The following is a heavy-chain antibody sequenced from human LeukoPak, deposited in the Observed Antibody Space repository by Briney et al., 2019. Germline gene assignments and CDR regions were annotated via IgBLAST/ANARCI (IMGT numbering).Heavy chain of an antibody. D-gene: IGHD3-9*01. CDR1: GYTFTSYY. V-gene: IGHV1-46*01. Sequence: ASVKVSCKASGYTFTSYYMHWVRQAPGQGLEWMGIINPSGGSTSYAQKFQGRVTMTRDMSTSTVYMELSSLRSEDTAVYYCARDGTYYDILTGYIKSYYFDYWGQGTLVTVSS. J-gene: IGHJ4*02. CDR2: INPSGGST. CDR3: ARDGTYYDILTGYIKSYYFDY.